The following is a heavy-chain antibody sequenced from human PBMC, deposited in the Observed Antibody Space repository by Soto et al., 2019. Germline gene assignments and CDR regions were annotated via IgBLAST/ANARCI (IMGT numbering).Heavy chain of an antibody. J-gene: IGHJ4*02. V-gene: IGHV4-4*07. CDR1: GGSISPYY. CDR2: VYISGRT. D-gene: IGHD5-12*01. CDR3: ARSGTSGYSPHDY. Sequence: QVLLQESGPELVKPSETLSLTCTVSGGSISPYYWSWIRQPAGKGLEWIGRVYISGRTNYNPSLKSRLSMSVDTSKNQFSLRLRSVTAADTAMYYCARSGTSGYSPHDYWGQGTLVTVSS.